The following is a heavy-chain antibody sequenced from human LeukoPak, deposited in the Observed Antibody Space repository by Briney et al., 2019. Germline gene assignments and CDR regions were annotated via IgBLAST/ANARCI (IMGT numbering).Heavy chain of an antibody. CDR1: GFTFSNYW. J-gene: IGHJ3*01. V-gene: IGHV3-7*01. D-gene: IGHD1-14*01. Sequence: GGSLRLSCAASGFTFSNYWMTWIRQAPGKGLEWVANIKQDGIEKYYVDSVEGRFTVSRDNTKNSLFLQMDSLRAEDTAVYYCARSNPNRNALDLWGQGTMVTISS. CDR2: IKQDGIEK. CDR3: ARSNPNRNALDL.